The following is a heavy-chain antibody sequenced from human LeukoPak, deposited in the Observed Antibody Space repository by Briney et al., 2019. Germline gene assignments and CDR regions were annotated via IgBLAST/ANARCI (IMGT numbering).Heavy chain of an antibody. J-gene: IGHJ4*02. CDR1: GGSISSYY. CDR3: ARSLAFGGVIVHFDY. CDR2: IYYSGST. D-gene: IGHD3-16*02. V-gene: IGHV4-59*01. Sequence: PSETLSLTCTVSGGSISSYYWSWIRQPPGKGLEWIGYIYYSGSTNYNPSLKSRVTISVDTSKNQFSLKLSSVTAADTAVYCCARSLAFGGVIVHFDYWGQGTLVTVSS.